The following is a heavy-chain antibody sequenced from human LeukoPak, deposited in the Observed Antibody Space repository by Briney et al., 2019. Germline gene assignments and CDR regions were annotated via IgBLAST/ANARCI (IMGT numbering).Heavy chain of an antibody. CDR2: TYYRSKWYN. J-gene: IGHJ4*02. CDR1: GDSVSSNSAA. V-gene: IGHV6-1*01. D-gene: IGHD6-13*01. Sequence: SQTLSLTCAISGDSVSSNSAAWNWIRQSPSRGLEWLGRTYYRSKWYNEYAVSVKSRITINPDTSKNQFSLQLNSVTAADTAVYYCARGKARTYTSSSWYLSLPVYYFDYWGQGTLVTVSS. CDR3: ARGKARTYTSSSWYLSLPVYYFDY.